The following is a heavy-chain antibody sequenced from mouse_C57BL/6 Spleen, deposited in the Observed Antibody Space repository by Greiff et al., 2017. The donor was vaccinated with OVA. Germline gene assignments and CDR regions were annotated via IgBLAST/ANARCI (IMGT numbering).Heavy chain of an antibody. V-gene: IGHV1-82*01. CDR3: ARSTGPMDY. CDR1: GYAFSSSW. D-gene: IGHD4-1*01. CDR2: IYPGDGDT. Sequence: VQLQQSGPELVKPGASVKISCKASGYAFSSSWMNWVKQRPGKGLEWIGRIYPGDGDTNYNGKFKGKATLTADKSSSTAYMQLSSLTSEDSAVYFCARSTGPMDYWGQGTSVTVSS. J-gene: IGHJ4*01.